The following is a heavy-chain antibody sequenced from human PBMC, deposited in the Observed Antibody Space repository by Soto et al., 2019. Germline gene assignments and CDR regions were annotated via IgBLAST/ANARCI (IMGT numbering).Heavy chain of an antibody. Sequence: QVQLVQSGAEVKKPGASVRVSCKASGYDFSGYYLHWVRQAPGQGLEWVGWINPNTGGTKYVQKFQGWVTIARDTSITTAYMDLSRLTSDATAVYYCVRGDVTTVTTTLDRWGQGTQVTVSS. D-gene: IGHD4-17*01. CDR3: VRGDVTTVTTTLDR. J-gene: IGHJ5*02. V-gene: IGHV1-2*04. CDR2: INPNTGGT. CDR1: GYDFSGYY.